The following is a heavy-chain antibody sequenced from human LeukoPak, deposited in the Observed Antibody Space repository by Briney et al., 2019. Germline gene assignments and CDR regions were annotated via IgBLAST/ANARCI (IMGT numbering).Heavy chain of an antibody. J-gene: IGHJ4*02. CDR2: IKQDGSEK. V-gene: IGHV3-7*03. CDR3: AKTTRGYCSSTSCYGGWELYDY. CDR1: GFTFSIYW. Sequence: PGGSLRLSCAASGFTFSIYWMSWVRQAPGKGLEWVANIKQDGSEKYYVDSVKGRFTISRDNAKNSLYLQMNSLRAEDTAVYYCAKTTRGYCSSTSCYGGWELYDYWGQGTLVTVSS. D-gene: IGHD2-2*01.